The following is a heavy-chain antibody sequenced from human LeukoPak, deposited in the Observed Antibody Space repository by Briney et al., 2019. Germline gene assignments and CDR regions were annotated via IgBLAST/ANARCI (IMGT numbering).Heavy chain of an antibody. J-gene: IGHJ4*02. D-gene: IGHD1-26*01. Sequence: GGSLRLSCVASGFTFTTYAMHWVRQAPGKGLEWVALISYDGSSQYYADSVKGRFTISRDSSKNTVYLQMNSLRPEDTAVYYCARDFDSGNYYSLGYWGQGTLVTVSS. CDR1: GFTFTTYA. V-gene: IGHV3-30*03. CDR3: ARDFDSGNYYSLGY. CDR2: ISYDGSSQ.